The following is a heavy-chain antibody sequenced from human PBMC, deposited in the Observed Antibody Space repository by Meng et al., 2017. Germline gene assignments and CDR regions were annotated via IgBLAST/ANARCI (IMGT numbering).Heavy chain of an antibody. CDR3: AREGRVDFDY. D-gene: IGHD1-26*01. V-gene: IGHV7-4-1*02. Sequence: VESESGFKKTGSLEEVCCKASGYTFTCLAMNWGRQAPGQGLEWMGCINTNTGNPTNAQCFTGRFVFSLDTSVSTAYLQISSLKAEDTAVLYCAREGRVDFDYWGQGTLVTVSS. CDR2: INTNTGNP. J-gene: IGHJ4*02. CDR1: GYTFTCLA.